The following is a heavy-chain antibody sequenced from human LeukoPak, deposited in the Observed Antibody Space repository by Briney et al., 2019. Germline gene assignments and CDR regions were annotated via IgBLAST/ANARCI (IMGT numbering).Heavy chain of an antibody. CDR2: VSPSGGST. V-gene: IGHV1-46*01. CDR3: ARGEQRITIFGVVIPGYFQH. Sequence: ASVKVSCKAFGYTFTSNYMHWVRQAPGQGPEWMGVVSPSGGSTTYAQKFQGRVTITRNTSISTAYMELSSLRSEDTAVYYCARGEQRITIFGVVIPGYFQHWGQGTLVTVSS. J-gene: IGHJ1*01. CDR1: GYTFTSNY. D-gene: IGHD3-3*01.